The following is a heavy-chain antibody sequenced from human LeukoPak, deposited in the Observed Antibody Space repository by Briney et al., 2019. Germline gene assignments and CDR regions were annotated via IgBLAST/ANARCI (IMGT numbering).Heavy chain of an antibody. Sequence: PGGSLRLSCAASGFTFSSYSMNWVRQAPGKGLEWVSYISSASNTIYNADSVKGRFTISRDNAKNSLYPQMNSLRAEDTAMYYCARDGWFGDYNWFDPWGQGTLVTVSS. CDR3: ARDGWFGDYNWFDP. V-gene: IGHV3-48*01. CDR1: GFTFSSYS. J-gene: IGHJ5*02. D-gene: IGHD3-10*01. CDR2: ISSASNTI.